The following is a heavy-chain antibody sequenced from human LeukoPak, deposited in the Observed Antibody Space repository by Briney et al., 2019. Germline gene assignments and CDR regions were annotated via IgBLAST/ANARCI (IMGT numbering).Heavy chain of an antibody. CDR3: ATEVTD. J-gene: IGHJ4*02. D-gene: IGHD5-18*01. CDR1: GYTFSGYY. CDR2: INPNSGGT. V-gene: IGHV1-2*02. Sequence: ASVKVSCKASGYTFSGYYMHWVRQAPGQGLEWMGWINPNSGGTKHAQKFQGRVTMTRDTSISTACMELSRLRSDDTAVYYCATEVTDWGQGTLVTVSS.